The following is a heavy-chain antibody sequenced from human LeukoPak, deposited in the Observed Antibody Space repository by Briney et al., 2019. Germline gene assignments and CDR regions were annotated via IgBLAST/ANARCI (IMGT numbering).Heavy chain of an antibody. D-gene: IGHD1-26*01. CDR2: INSDGSST. CDR3: TRRGASTGAFDI. J-gene: IGHJ3*02. CDR1: GFTFSNYW. Sequence: GGSLRLSCAASGFTFSNYWMHWVRQGPGKGLVWVSRINSDGSSTSYADSVKGRFTISRDNAKNTPYLQMKSLRAEDTAVYYCTRRGASTGAFDIWGQGTMVTVSS. V-gene: IGHV3-74*01.